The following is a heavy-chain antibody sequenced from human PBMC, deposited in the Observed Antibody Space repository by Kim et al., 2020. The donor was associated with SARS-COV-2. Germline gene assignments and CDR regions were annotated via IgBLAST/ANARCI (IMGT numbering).Heavy chain of an antibody. CDR2: IYYSGST. D-gene: IGHD6-19*01. CDR1: GGSISSSSYY. Sequence: SETLSLTCTVSGGSISSSSYYWGWIRQPPGKGLEWIGSIYYSGSTYYNPSLKSRVTISVDTSKTQFSLKLSSVTAADTAVYYCARHRLSSGWPFDYWGQGTLATAS. CDR3: ARHRLSSGWPFDY. V-gene: IGHV4-39*01. J-gene: IGHJ4*02.